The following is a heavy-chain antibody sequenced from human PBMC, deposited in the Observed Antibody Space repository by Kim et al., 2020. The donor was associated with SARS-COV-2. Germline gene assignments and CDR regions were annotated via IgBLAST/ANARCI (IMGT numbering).Heavy chain of an antibody. CDR3: TTGRVKWEHYYFDY. J-gene: IGHJ4*02. CDR2: IKSKTDGGTT. D-gene: IGHD1-26*01. CDR1: GFTFSNAW. Sequence: GGSLRLSCAASGFTFSNAWMSWVRQAPGKGLEWVGRIKSKTDGGTTDYAAPVKGRFTISRDDSKNTLYLQMNSLKTEDTAVYYCTTGRVKWEHYYFDYWGQGTLVTVSS. V-gene: IGHV3-15*01.